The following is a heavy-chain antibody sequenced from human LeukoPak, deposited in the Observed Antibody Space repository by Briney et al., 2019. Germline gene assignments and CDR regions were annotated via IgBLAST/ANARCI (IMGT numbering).Heavy chain of an antibody. CDR3: ARKPPSGPGYYYSYGMDV. V-gene: IGHV4-59*08. CDR2: IYYSGST. Sequence: SETLSLTCSVSGGSISSYYWSWIRQPPGKGLEWIGYIYYSGSTNYNPSLKSRVTISVDTSKNQFSLKLTSVTAADTAVYYCARKPPSGPGYYYSYGMDVWGQGTTVTVSS. CDR1: GGSISSYY. J-gene: IGHJ6*02.